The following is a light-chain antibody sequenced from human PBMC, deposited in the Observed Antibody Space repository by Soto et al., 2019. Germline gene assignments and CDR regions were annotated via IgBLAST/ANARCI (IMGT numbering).Light chain of an antibody. V-gene: IGKV3D-15*01. CDR2: GAS. J-gene: IGKJ1*01. Sequence: LTQSPSTLSLSPGERATLSCRASQSVSNNYLAWYQQKPGQAPRLLIYGASNRATGIPARFSGSGSGTEFTLTISSLRSEDFAVYYCQQYNNWPRTFGQGGKVDIK. CDR3: QQYNNWPRT. CDR1: QSVSNN.